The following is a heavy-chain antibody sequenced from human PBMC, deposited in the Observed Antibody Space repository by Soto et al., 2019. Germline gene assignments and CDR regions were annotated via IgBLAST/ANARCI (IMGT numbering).Heavy chain of an antibody. D-gene: IGHD3-3*01. V-gene: IGHV4-39*02. CDR3: VRRHEYWSQDRFDD. CDR1: GDSIRGSSSY. Sequence: PSETLSLTCTVSGDSIRGSSSYWGWIRQSPGKGPEWIGTFYYNGKTHYNPSLESRVAISVDAPKNHFTVRLGSLTAADTGLYYCVRRHEYWSQDRFDDCGRGTLVTVS. CDR2: FYYNGKT. J-gene: IGHJ4*02.